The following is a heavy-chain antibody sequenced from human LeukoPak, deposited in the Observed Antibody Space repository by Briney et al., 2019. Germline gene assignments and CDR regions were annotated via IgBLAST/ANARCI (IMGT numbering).Heavy chain of an antibody. D-gene: IGHD5-18*01. CDR3: ARNRQLDDAFDI. CDR2: IKPDGSVT. J-gene: IGHJ3*02. V-gene: IGHV3-7*01. Sequence: PGGSLRLSCAASGFTFTSYWMTWVRRAPGKGLEWVASIKPDGSVTYYVDSVKGRFTISRDNARNSLYLQMNSLRAEDTAVYYCARNRQLDDAFDIWGQGTMVTVSS. CDR1: GFTFTSYW.